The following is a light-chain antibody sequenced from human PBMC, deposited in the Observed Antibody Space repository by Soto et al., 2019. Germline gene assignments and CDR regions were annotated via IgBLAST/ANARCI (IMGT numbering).Light chain of an antibody. V-gene: IGKV1-6*01. J-gene: IGKJ1*01. CDR2: AAS. CDR3: LQVYSYPRT. CDR1: QAITID. Sequence: AIQMTQSPSSLSASVGDTVTITCRASQAITIDLGWYQQKPGEAPKLLIYAASSLESGVPSRFSGSGSGTDFTLTISSLQPEDFASYYCLQVYSYPRTFGQGTKVEI.